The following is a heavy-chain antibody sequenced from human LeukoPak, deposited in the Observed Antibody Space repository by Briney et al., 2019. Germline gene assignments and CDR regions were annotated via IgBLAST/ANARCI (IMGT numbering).Heavy chain of an antibody. CDR2: IWYDGSND. CDR3: AKDPYSSSWGSYWFDP. J-gene: IGHJ5*02. Sequence: LTGGSLRLSCAASGFTFSSFGMYWVRQAPGKGLGWVAVIWYDGSNDDYADSVKGRFTISRDNSKNTLYLQMNSLRAEDTAVYYCAKDPYSSSWGSYWFDPWGQGTLVTVSS. D-gene: IGHD6-13*01. CDR1: GFTFSSFG. V-gene: IGHV3-33*06.